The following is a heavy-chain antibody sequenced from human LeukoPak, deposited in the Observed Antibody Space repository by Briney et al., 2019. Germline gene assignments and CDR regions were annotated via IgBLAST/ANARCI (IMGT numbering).Heavy chain of an antibody. D-gene: IGHD3-3*01. CDR2: IYPTGST. V-gene: IGHV4-4*07. Sequence: SETLSLNCDVSGASITDYYWSWIRQSAGKRLEWIGRIYPTGSTSYKTSLRTRLTISLDTSKNQVSLKLRSVTAADTAVYYCARDSYDFWSGQYKNGLGDYYGVDVWGQGTTVIVSS. J-gene: IGHJ6*02. CDR3: ARDSYDFWSGQYKNGLGDYYGVDV. CDR1: GASITDYY.